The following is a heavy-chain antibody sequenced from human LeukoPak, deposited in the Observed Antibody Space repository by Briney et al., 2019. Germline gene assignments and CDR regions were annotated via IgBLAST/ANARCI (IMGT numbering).Heavy chain of an antibody. Sequence: PSETLSLTCAVYGVSFSGYYWSWIRQPPGKGLEWIGEINHSGSTNYNPSLKSRVTISVDTSKNQFSLKLSSVTAADTAVYYCAYSGSYHSSDYWGQGTLVTVSS. CDR2: INHSGST. CDR3: AYSGSYHSSDY. J-gene: IGHJ4*02. D-gene: IGHD1-26*01. V-gene: IGHV4-34*01. CDR1: GVSFSGYY.